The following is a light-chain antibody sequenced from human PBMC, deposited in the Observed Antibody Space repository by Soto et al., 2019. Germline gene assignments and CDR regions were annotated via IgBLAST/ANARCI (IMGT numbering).Light chain of an antibody. J-gene: IGLJ2*01. CDR1: SSNIGADYD. CDR2: RTN. CDR3: AAWDDRLNAVV. Sequence: QSVLTQPPSVSGAPGQRVTISCAGSSSNIGADYDVHWYQQIPGKAPQLFIFRTNERPSGVPDRFSGSKSVTSASLAISGLHSDDEADYYCAAWDDRLNAVVFGGGTKLTVL. V-gene: IGLV1-40*01.